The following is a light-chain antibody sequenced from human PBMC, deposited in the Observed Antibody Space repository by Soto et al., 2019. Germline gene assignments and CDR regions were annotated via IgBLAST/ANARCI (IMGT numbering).Light chain of an antibody. V-gene: IGKV3-11*01. Sequence: EIVLTQSPATLSLSPGERATLSYRASQSVSSYLAWYQQKPGQAPRLLIYDASNRATGIPTSFSGSRSGTELTLTSSIIQPEDVAVYYCQQRSNWPPVTFGGGTKVDIK. CDR3: QQRSNWPPVT. CDR1: QSVSSY. CDR2: DAS. J-gene: IGKJ4*01.